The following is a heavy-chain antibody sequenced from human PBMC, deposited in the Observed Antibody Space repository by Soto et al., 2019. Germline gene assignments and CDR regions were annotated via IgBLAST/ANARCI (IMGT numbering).Heavy chain of an antibody. CDR2: IVVGSGNT. CDR3: AATDFWSGYYPKTYYYYYGMDV. J-gene: IGHJ6*02. V-gene: IGHV1-58*02. D-gene: IGHD3-3*01. Sequence: GASVKVSCKASGYTFTSYDINWVRQARGQRLEWIGWIVVGSGNTNYAQKFQERVTITRDRSTSTAYMELSSLRSEDTAVYYCAATDFWSGYYPKTYYYYYGMDVWGQGTTVTVSS. CDR1: GYTFTSYD.